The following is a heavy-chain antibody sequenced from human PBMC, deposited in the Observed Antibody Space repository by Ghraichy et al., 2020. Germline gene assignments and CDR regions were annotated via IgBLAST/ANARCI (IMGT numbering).Heavy chain of an antibody. CDR1: GFTFDDYA. V-gene: IGHV3-9*01. CDR2: ISWNSGSI. Sequence: GGSLRLSCAASGFTFDDYAMHWVRQAPGKGLEWVSGISWNSGSIGYADSVKGRFTISRDNAKNSLYLQMNSLRAEDTALYYCAKDGEDTAMVAWGQGTLVTVSS. J-gene: IGHJ4*02. CDR3: AKDGEDTAMVA. D-gene: IGHD5-18*01.